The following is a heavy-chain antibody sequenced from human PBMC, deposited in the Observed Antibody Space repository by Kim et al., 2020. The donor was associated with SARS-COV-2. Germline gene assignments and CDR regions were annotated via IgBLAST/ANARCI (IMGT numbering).Heavy chain of an antibody. V-gene: IGHV3-23*01. CDR1: GFTFSSYA. D-gene: IGHD3-10*01. CDR2: ISGSGGST. J-gene: IGHJ6*02. Sequence: GGSLRLSCAASGFTFSSYAMSWVRQAPGKGLEWVSAISGSGGSTYYADSVKGRFTISRDNSKNTLYLQMNSLRAEDTAVYYCAKARGSGSPWGWYYYGMDVWGQGTTVTVSS. CDR3: AKARGSGSPWGWYYYGMDV.